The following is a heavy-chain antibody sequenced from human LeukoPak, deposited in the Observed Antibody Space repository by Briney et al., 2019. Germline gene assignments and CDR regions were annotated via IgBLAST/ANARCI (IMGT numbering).Heavy chain of an antibody. CDR1: GFTVSSNY. CDR2: IYSGGST. J-gene: IGHJ4*02. Sequence: GGSLRLSCAASGFTVSSNYMSWVRQAPGKGLEWVSVIYSGGSTYYADSVKGRFTISRDNAKNSLYLQMNSLRAEDTAVYYCATNKGGYFDCWGQGTLVTVSS. V-gene: IGHV3-66*01. D-gene: IGHD3-16*01. CDR3: ATNKGGYFDC.